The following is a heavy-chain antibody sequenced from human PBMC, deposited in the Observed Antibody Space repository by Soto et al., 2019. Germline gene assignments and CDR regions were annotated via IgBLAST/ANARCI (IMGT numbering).Heavy chain of an antibody. CDR3: ARWSYLDY. V-gene: IGHV3-23*01. Sequence: GGSLRLSCAASGFSFGSYTLSWVRQAPGKGLEWVSTISGSDGKTFYADSVKGRFSISRDTSQSTLYLQMNSLRADDTAMYYCARWSYLDYWGQGTRVTVSS. D-gene: IGHD3-3*01. CDR2: ISGSDGKT. J-gene: IGHJ4*02. CDR1: GFSFGSYT.